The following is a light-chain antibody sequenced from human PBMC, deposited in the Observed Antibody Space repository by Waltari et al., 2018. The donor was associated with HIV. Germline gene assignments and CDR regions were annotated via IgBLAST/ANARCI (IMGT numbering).Light chain of an antibody. CDR3: CSYAGMYTWV. V-gene: IGLV2-11*01. Sequence: QSSLTQPRSVSGSPGPSVTISCSGTSSDVGSYNSVSWYQQHPGKAPKVMIYDVSKRPSGVPDRFSGSKSGKTASLTISGLQAEDEADYYCCSYAGMYTWVFGGGTKLTVL. J-gene: IGLJ3*02. CDR1: SSDVGSYNS. CDR2: DVS.